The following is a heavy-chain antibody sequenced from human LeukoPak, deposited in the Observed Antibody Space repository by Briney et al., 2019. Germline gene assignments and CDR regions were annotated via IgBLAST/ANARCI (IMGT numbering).Heavy chain of an antibody. J-gene: IGHJ4*02. CDR1: GGSISSSSYY. CDR3: ARLHRHCSSTSCSDY. CDR2: IYYSGST. D-gene: IGHD2-2*01. V-gene: IGHV4-39*01. Sequence: SETLSLTCTVSGGSISSSSYYWGWLRQPPGKGLEWIGSIYYSGSTYYNPSLKSRVTISVDTSKNQFSLKLSSVTAADTAVYYCARLHRHCSSTSCSDYWGQGTLVTVSS.